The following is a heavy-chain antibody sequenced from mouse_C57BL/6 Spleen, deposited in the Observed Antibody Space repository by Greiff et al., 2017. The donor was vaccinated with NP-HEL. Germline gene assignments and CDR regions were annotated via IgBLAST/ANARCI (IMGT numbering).Heavy chain of an antibody. Sequence: EVQLVESEGGLVQPGSSMKLSCTASGFTFSDYYMAWVRQVPEKGLEWVANINYDGSSTDYLDSLKSRFIISRDNAKNILYLQMSSLKSEDTATYYCARDRGTGWYFDVWGTGTTVTVSS. CDR1: GFTFSDYY. V-gene: IGHV5-16*01. D-gene: IGHD3-1*01. CDR2: INYDGSST. J-gene: IGHJ1*03. CDR3: ARDRGTGWYFDV.